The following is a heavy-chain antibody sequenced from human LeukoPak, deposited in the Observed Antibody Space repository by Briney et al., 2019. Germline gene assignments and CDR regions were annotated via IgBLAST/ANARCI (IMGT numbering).Heavy chain of an antibody. V-gene: IGHV1-18*01. CDR1: GYTFTSYG. J-gene: IGHJ4*02. CDR2: ISAYNGNT. Sequence: ASVKVSCKASGYTFTSYGISWVRQAPGQGLEWMGWISAYNGNTNYAQKLQGRVTMTTDTSTSTAYMELRSLRSDDTAVYYCARDELGDTAVVSDYWGQGTLVTVSS. CDR3: ARDELGDTAVVSDY. D-gene: IGHD5-18*01.